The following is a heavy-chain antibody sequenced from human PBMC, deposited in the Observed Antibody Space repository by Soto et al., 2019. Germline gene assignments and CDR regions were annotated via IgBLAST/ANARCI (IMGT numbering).Heavy chain of an antibody. CDR2: IYYSGST. Sequence: PSETLSLTCTVSGGSISSYYWSWIRQHPGKGLEWIGYIYYSGSTYYNPSLKSRVTISVDTSKNQFSLKLSSVTAADTAVYYCAMGGDYYDSSGYPQGFDYWGQGTLVTVSS. D-gene: IGHD3-22*01. CDR1: GGSISSYY. J-gene: IGHJ4*02. CDR3: AMGGDYYDSSGYPQGFDY. V-gene: IGHV4-59*06.